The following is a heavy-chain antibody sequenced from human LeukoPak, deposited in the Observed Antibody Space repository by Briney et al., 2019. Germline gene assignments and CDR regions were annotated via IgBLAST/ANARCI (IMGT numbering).Heavy chain of an antibody. Sequence: ETGGSLRLSCAASGFTFNSFSMNWVRQAPGKGLEWVSSISSSSSYKYYADSVKGRFTISRDNAKKSLYLQMNSLRAEDTAVYYCGRAVGGNVFDYWGQGTQVTVAS. V-gene: IGHV3-21*01. CDR3: GRAVGGNVFDY. CDR2: ISSSSSYK. CDR1: GFTFNSFS. D-gene: IGHD1-26*01. J-gene: IGHJ4*02.